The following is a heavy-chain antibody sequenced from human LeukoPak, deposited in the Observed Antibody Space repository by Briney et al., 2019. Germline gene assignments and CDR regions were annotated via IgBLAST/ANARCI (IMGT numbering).Heavy chain of an antibody. CDR3: ARSVNGLGSSGWYNWFDP. V-gene: IGHV1-18*01. CDR2: ISAYNGNT. CDR1: GYTFTSYG. Sequence: ASVKVSCKASGYTFTSYGISWVRQAPGQGLEWMGWISAYNGNTDYAQKLQGRVTMTTDTSTSTAYMELRSLRSDDTAVYYCARSVNGLGSSGWYNWFDPWGQGTLVTVSS. J-gene: IGHJ5*02. D-gene: IGHD6-19*01.